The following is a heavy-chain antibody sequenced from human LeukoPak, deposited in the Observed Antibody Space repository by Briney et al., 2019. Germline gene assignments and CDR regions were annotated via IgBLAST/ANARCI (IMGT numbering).Heavy chain of an antibody. Sequence: PGGSLRLSCAASGFTFSSYGMHWVRQAPGKGLEWVAVIWYDGSNKYYAESVKGRFTISRDNSKNTLYLQMNSLRAEDTAVYYCARGRGNRYCSGGSCPYYFDYWGQGTLVTVSS. CDR2: IWYDGSNK. CDR1: GFTFSSYG. CDR3: ARGRGNRYCSGGSCPYYFDY. J-gene: IGHJ4*02. D-gene: IGHD2-15*01. V-gene: IGHV3-33*01.